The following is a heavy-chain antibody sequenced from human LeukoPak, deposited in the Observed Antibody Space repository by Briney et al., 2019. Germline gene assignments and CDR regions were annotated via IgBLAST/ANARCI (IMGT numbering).Heavy chain of an antibody. J-gene: IGHJ4*02. Sequence: GGSLRLSCAASGFTFSSYSMNWVRQAPGKGLEWVSSISSSSSYIYYADSVKGRFTISRDNAKNSLYLQMNSLRAEDTAVYYCARYDILTGYSYYFDYWGQGTLVTVSS. CDR2: ISSSSSYI. CDR1: GFTFSSYS. V-gene: IGHV3-21*01. CDR3: ARYDILTGYSYYFDY. D-gene: IGHD3-9*01.